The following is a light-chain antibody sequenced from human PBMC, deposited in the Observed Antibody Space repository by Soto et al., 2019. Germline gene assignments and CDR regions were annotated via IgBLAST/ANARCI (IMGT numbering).Light chain of an antibody. CDR3: LQDHSYPWT. Sequence: EIVLTQSPGILSLSPGERATLACRASQSISSDHLAWYQQRPGQSPRLLIYGASSRTTGVPDRFSGSGSGTDFTLTISSLQPEDLASYYCLQDHSYPWTFGQGTKVEI. V-gene: IGKV3-20*01. J-gene: IGKJ1*01. CDR2: GAS. CDR1: QSISSDH.